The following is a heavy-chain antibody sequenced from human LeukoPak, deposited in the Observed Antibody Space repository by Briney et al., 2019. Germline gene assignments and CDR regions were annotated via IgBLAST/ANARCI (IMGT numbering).Heavy chain of an antibody. D-gene: IGHD5-12*01. J-gene: IGHJ5*02. CDR3: AKLAEIVVTNNWFDP. V-gene: IGHV3-30*02. Sequence: GGSLRLSCTASGFTFSSYAMHWVRQSPGKGLEWLAFIRYDGTNTHYADSVKGRFTISRDNSENTLYLQMNTLTIEDTAVYYCAKLAEIVVTNNWFDPWGQGTLVTVSS. CDR1: GFTFSSYA. CDR2: IRYDGTNT.